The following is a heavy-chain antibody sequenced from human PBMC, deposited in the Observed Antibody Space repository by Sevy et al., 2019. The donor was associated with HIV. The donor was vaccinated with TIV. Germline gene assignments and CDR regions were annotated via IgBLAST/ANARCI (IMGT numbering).Heavy chain of an antibody. J-gene: IGHJ3*02. CDR3: ARESSRRDGYNYRAFDI. D-gene: IGHD5-12*01. Sequence: GGSLRLSCAASGFTFSSYAMHWVRQAPGKGLEWVAVISYDGSNKYYADSVKGRFTISRDNSKNTLYLQMNSLRAEDTAVYYCARESSRRDGYNYRAFDIWGQGTMVTFSS. CDR2: ISYDGSNK. V-gene: IGHV3-30-3*01. CDR1: GFTFSSYA.